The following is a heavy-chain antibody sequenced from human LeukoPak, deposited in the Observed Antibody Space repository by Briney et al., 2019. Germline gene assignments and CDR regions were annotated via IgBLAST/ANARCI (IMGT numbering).Heavy chain of an antibody. Sequence: GALRPLCSASGITFRSYFMHWVRPAPGEGVVWVSRITSDGSGTSYADSVKGRFTISRDTAKSTLYLQMTSLRAEDTAVYYCARAPGNWYAMDVWGQGTTVTVSS. CDR2: ITSDGSGT. V-gene: IGHV3-74*01. CDR1: GITFRSYF. J-gene: IGHJ6*02. CDR3: ARAPGNWYAMDV.